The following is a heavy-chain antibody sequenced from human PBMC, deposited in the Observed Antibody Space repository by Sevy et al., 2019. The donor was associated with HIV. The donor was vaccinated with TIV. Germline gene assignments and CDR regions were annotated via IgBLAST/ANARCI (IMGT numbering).Heavy chain of an antibody. J-gene: IGHJ4*02. CDR1: GGSISSYY. Sequence: SETLSLTCTVSGGSISSYYCSWIRQPPGKGLEWIGYIYYSGSTNYNPSLKSRVTISLDTSKNQFSLKLSSVTAADTAVYYCARERDYYASSLGYWGQGTLVTVSS. CDR3: ARERDYYASSLGY. D-gene: IGHD3-22*01. V-gene: IGHV4-59*01. CDR2: IYYSGST.